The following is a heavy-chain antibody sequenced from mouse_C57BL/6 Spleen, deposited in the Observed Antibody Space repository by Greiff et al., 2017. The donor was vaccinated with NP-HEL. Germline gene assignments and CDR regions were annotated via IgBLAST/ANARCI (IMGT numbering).Heavy chain of an antibody. CDR3: ARGDYDGYYAMDY. CDR1: GYTFTSYW. Sequence: QVQLQQSGAELVRPGSSVKLSCKASGYTFTSYWMDWVKQRPGQGLEWIGNIYPSDSETHYNQKFKDKATLTVDKSSSTAYMQLSSLTSEDSAVYYCARGDYDGYYAMDYWGQGTSVTVSS. D-gene: IGHD2-4*01. J-gene: IGHJ4*01. V-gene: IGHV1-61*01. CDR2: IYPSDSET.